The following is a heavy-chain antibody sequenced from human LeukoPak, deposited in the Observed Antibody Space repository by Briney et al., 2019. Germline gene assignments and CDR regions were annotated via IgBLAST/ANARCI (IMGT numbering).Heavy chain of an antibody. J-gene: IGHJ4*02. CDR1: GYTFTSYA. V-gene: IGHV1-69*13. CDR2: IIPIFGTA. Sequence: GASVKVSCKASGYTFTSYAMNWVRQAPGQGLEWMGGIIPIFGTANYAQKFQGRVTITADESTSTAYMELSSLRSEDTAVYYCARAGDRGYSSSWSDYWGQGTLVTVSS. D-gene: IGHD6-13*01. CDR3: ARAGDRGYSSSWSDY.